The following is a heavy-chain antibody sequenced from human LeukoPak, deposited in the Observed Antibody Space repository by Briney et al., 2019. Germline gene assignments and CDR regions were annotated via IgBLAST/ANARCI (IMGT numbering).Heavy chain of an antibody. CDR1: GGSISSSSYY. CDR2: IYYSGST. V-gene: IGHV4-39*01. Sequence: SETPSLTCSVSGGSISSSSYYWGWVRQPPGTGLEWIGSIYYSGSTYYNPSLKSRVTISVDTSKNQFSLKLSSVTAADTAVYYCARHAPWYCSSTSCYGMDVWGQGTTVTVSS. J-gene: IGHJ6*02. D-gene: IGHD2-2*01. CDR3: ARHAPWYCSSTSCYGMDV.